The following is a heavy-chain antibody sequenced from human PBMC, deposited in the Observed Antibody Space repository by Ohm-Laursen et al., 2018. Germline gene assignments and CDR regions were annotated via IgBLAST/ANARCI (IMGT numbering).Heavy chain of an antibody. D-gene: IGHD3-10*01. CDR1: GASTSKGGYY. CDR3: ARDYGSGSSSFDY. CDR2: ISHSGFT. V-gene: IGHV4-38-2*02. J-gene: IGHJ4*02. Sequence: GTLSLTCPVSGASTSKGGYYWSWIRQPPGKGLEWIGSISHSGFTSYNPSLKSRVTISVDTSKNQFSLRLSSVTAADTAVYYCARDYGSGSSSFDYWGQGTLVSVSS.